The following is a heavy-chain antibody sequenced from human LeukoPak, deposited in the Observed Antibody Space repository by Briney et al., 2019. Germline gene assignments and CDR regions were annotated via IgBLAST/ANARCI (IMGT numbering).Heavy chain of an antibody. J-gene: IGHJ6*02. Sequence: SETLSLTCTVSGGSISSYYWSWIRQPPGKGLEWIGYIYYSGSTNYNPSLKSRVTISVDTSKNQFSLKLSSVTAADTAVYYCARKPEAMVMDVWGQGTTVTVSS. CDR1: GGSISSYY. D-gene: IGHD5-18*01. CDR2: IYYSGST. CDR3: ARKPEAMVMDV. V-gene: IGHV4-59*01.